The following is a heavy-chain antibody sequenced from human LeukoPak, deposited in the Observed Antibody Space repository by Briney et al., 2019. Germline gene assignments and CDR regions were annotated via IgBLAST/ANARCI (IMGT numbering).Heavy chain of an antibody. J-gene: IGHJ4*02. CDR1: GFTFTFYS. CDR2: ISSLGRSYK. V-gene: IGHV3-21*01. D-gene: IGHD4-17*01. Sequence: GGSLRLSCAASGFTFTFYSMNWVRQAPAKGLEWISSISSLGRSYKYYADSVKGRFTISRDDAKNSLYLQMNSLRADDTAVYYCVRPSIDDYGDCGYWGQGTLVTVSS. CDR3: VRPSIDDYGDCGY.